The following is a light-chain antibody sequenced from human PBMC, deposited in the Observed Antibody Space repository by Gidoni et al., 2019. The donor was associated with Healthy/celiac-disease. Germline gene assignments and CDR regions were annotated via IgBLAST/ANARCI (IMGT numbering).Light chain of an antibody. Sequence: DIQMNQSPSSLSASGGDRVTITCRASQSISSYLNWYQQKPGKAPKLLIYAASSLQSGVQSRFSGSGSGTDFTLTISSLQPEDFATYYCQQSYSTPLTFGGXTKVEIK. CDR3: QQSYSTPLT. V-gene: IGKV1-39*01. J-gene: IGKJ4*01. CDR1: QSISSY. CDR2: AAS.